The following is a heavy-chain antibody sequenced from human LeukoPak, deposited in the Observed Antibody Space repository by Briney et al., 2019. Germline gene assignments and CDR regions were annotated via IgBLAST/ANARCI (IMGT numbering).Heavy chain of an antibody. Sequence: PSETLSLTCTVSGDSINNYYWSWIRQPAGKGLEWIGRIYTSGSTNHNPSLKSRVTMSVDKSKNQLSLKLSSVTAADTAVYYCARGAYHYGSGSYYFDYWGQGSLVTVSS. D-gene: IGHD3-10*01. J-gene: IGHJ4*02. V-gene: IGHV4-4*07. CDR3: ARGAYHYGSGSYYFDY. CDR2: IYTSGST. CDR1: GDSINNYY.